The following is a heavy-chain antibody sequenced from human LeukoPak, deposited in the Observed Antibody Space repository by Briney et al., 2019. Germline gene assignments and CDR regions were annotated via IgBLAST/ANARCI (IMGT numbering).Heavy chain of an antibody. CDR3: AKDGSGFWSGYYYWATHRTAFDI. V-gene: IGHV3-30*02. CDR1: GFTFSSYG. J-gene: IGHJ3*02. D-gene: IGHD3-3*01. Sequence: GGSLRLSCAASGFTFSSYGMHWVRQAPGKGLEWVAFIRYDGSNKYYADSVKGRFTISRDNTKNTLYLQMNSLRAEDTAVYYCAKDGSGFWSGYYYWATHRTAFDIWGQGTMVTVSS. CDR2: IRYDGSNK.